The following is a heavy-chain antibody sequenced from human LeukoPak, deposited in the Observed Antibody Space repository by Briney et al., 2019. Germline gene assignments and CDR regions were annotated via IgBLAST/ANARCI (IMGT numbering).Heavy chain of an antibody. V-gene: IGHV1-18*01. D-gene: IGHD1-26*01. CDR1: GYTFTSYG. CDR2: ISAYNGNT. J-gene: IGHJ4*02. Sequence: ASVKVSCKDSGYTFTSYGICWVRPAPGQGLEWMGWISAYNGNTNYAQKLQGRVTMTTDTSTSTAYMELRSLRSDDTAVYYCARDSGSYYFDYWGQGTLVTVSS. CDR3: ARDSGSYYFDY.